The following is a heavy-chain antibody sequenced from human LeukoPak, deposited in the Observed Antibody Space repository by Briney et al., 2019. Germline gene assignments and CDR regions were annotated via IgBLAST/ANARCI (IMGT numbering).Heavy chain of an antibody. CDR2: ISYDGSNK. CDR3: ARSGVVVTATQPYYYYGMDV. CDR1: GFTFSSYA. D-gene: IGHD2-21*02. J-gene: IGHJ6*02. Sequence: SGGSLRLSCAASGFTFSSYAMHWVRQAPGKGLEWVAVISYDGSNKYYADSVKGRFTISRGNSKNTLYLQMNSLRAEDTAVYYCARSGVVVTATQPYYYYGMDVWGQGTTVTVSS. V-gene: IGHV3-30*04.